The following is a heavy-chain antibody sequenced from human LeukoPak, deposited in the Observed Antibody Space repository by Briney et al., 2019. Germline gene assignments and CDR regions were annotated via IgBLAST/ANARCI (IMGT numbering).Heavy chain of an antibody. J-gene: IGHJ5*02. CDR1: GFTFSSHA. Sequence: GGSLRLSCSVSGFTFSSHAMHWVRQAPGKGLECVAYISYDGSFQYHADSVKGRFTISRDNSKDILYLQMSSLRVDDSATYYCVGEVGSRQMNSWGQGTLVTVSS. D-gene: IGHD1-26*01. CDR2: ISYDGSFQ. V-gene: IGHV3-30-3*01. CDR3: VGEVGSRQMNS.